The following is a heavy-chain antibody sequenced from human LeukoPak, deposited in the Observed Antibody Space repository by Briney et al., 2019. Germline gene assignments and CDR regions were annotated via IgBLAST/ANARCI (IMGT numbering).Heavy chain of an antibody. Sequence: GSLRLSCAASGFTFSSYWMSWVRQPPGKGLEWIGEINHSGSTNYNPSLKSRVTISVDTSKNQFSLKLSSVTAADTAVYYCARGLAYYDSSGYYFRPFDYWGQGTLVTVSS. CDR3: ARGLAYYDSSGYYFRPFDY. D-gene: IGHD3-22*01. CDR2: INHSGST. J-gene: IGHJ4*02. V-gene: IGHV4-34*01. CDR1: GFTFSSYW.